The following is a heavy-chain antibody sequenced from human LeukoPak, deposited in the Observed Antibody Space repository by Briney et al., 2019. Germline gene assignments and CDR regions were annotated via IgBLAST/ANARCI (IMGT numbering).Heavy chain of an antibody. CDR1: GFTFSSYA. J-gene: IGHJ4*02. CDR3: ARVGPYGDYFDY. V-gene: IGHV3-30-3*01. CDR2: ISYGGSNK. Sequence: GGSLRLSCAASGFTFSSYAMHWVRQAPGKGLEWVAVISYGGSNKYYADSVKGRFTISRDNSKNTLYLQMNSLRAEDTAVYYCARVGPYGDYFDYWGQGTLVTVSS. D-gene: IGHD4-17*01.